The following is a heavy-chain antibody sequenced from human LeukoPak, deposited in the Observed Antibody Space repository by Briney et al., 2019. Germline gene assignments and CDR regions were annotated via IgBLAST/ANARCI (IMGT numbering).Heavy chain of an antibody. J-gene: IGHJ1*01. D-gene: IGHD6-19*01. CDR1: GGSISSYY. CDR2: INHSGST. Sequence: SETLSLTCTVSGGSISSYYWSWIRQPPGKGLEWIGEINHSGSTNYNPSLKSRVTISVDTSKNQFSLKLSSVTAADTAVYYCARGRRFQQWLAEYFQHWGQGTLVTVSS. CDR3: ARGRRFQQWLAEYFQH. V-gene: IGHV4-34*01.